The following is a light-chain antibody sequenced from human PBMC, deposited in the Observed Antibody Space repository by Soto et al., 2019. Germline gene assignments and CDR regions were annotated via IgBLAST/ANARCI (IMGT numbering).Light chain of an antibody. V-gene: IGKV1-33*01. CDR3: QQYDTVPLT. CDR1: QDITND. Sequence: DIQMTQSPSSLSASVGDRVTITCQASQDITNDLNWYQQKPGKAPKVLIYEASNLETGVPSRFSGSGSVTDFTFPISSLQPEDIATYFCQQYDTVPLTVGGGTKVEIK. J-gene: IGKJ4*01. CDR2: EAS.